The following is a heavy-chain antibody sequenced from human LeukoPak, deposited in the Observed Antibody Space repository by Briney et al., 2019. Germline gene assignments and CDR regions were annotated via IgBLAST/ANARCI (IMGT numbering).Heavy chain of an antibody. V-gene: IGHV3-30*02. CDR1: GFTFSSYG. Sequence: DPGGSLRLSCAASGFTFSSYGMHWVRQAPGKGLEWVAFIRYDGSNKYYADSVKGRFTISRDNSKNTLYLQMNSLRVEDTAVYFCARDGVALYWGQGTLVTVSS. CDR2: IRYDGSNK. CDR3: ARDGVALY. D-gene: IGHD2-15*01. J-gene: IGHJ4*02.